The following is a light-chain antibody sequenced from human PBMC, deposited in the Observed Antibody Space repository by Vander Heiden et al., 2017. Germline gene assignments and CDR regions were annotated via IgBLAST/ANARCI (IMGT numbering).Light chain of an antibody. CDR1: SSDVGGYNY. CDR2: EVH. V-gene: IGLV2-8*01. Sequence: QSALTQPPSAAGSPAQAVTISCAGASSDVGGYNYVSWYQQHSGKAPNLMVYEVHKRPSGVPDRFSGSKSGNTASLTVSGLQAEDEADYYCFSYAGGTTFVFGTATKVTVL. J-gene: IGLJ1*01. CDR3: FSYAGGTTFV.